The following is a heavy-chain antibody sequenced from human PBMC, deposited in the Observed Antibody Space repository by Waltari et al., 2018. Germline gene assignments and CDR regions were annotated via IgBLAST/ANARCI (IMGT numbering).Heavy chain of an antibody. D-gene: IGHD3-16*01. CDR1: GYSFGGYY. CDR3: ARGLGGSSPFDY. J-gene: IGHJ4*02. V-gene: IGHV1-2*02. CDR2: MNPTNGVT. Sequence: QVHLVQSGAEVKKSGASVKVSCKASGYSFGGYYFSWVRQAPGQGLEWMGWMNPTNGVTNYAQKFQGRVTMTRDTSINSVYMDLSRLRSDDTAVYFCARGLGGSSPFDYWGRGTLVTVSS.